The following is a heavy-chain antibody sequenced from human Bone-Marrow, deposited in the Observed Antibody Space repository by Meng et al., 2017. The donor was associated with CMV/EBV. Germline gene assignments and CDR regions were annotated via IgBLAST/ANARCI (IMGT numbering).Heavy chain of an antibody. CDR2: INKDGSAE. CDR1: GFTFSDYY. Sequence: LSLTCAASGFTFSDYYMTWVRQAPGKGLEWVANINKDGSAEYYDYSVKGRFTISRDNAKSSLYLEMNSLRAEDTAAYFCVRLPDTWGQGTLVTVSS. CDR3: VRLPDT. V-gene: IGHV3-7*01. J-gene: IGHJ5*02.